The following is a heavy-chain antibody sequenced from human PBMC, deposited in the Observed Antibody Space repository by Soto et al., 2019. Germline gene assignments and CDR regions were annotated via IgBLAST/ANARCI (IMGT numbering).Heavy chain of an antibody. V-gene: IGHV1-69*13. Sequence: VKVSCKASGGTFSSYAISWVRQAPGQGLEWMGGIIPIFGTANYAQKFQGRVTITADESTSTAYMELSSLRSEDTAVYYCARLGYCSSTSCYSVYYYYGMDVWGQGTTVTVSS. CDR3: ARLGYCSSTSCYSVYYYYGMDV. J-gene: IGHJ6*02. D-gene: IGHD2-2*01. CDR1: GGTFSSYA. CDR2: IIPIFGTA.